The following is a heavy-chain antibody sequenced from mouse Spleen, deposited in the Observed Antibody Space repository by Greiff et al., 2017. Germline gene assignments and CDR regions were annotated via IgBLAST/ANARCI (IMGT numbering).Heavy chain of an antibody. V-gene: IGHV3-5*01. CDR2: IYYSGTI. Sequence: EVKLQESGPGLVKPSQTVFLTCTVTGISITTGNYRWSWIRQFPGNKLEWIGYIYYSGTITYNPSLTSRTTITRDTPKNQFFLEMNSLTAEDTATYYCARERVYGYDGFDYWGQGTTLTVSS. D-gene: IGHD2-2*01. CDR3: ARERVYGYDGFDY. J-gene: IGHJ2*01. CDR1: GISITTGNYR.